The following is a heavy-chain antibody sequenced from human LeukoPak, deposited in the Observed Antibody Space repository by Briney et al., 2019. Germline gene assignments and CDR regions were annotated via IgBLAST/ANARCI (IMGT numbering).Heavy chain of an antibody. CDR2: INKDGSEK. V-gene: IGHV3-7*01. D-gene: IGHD2-21*02. J-gene: IGHJ4*02. CDR1: GFTFSTYS. Sequence: GESLRHSCAASGFTFSTYSLSWLRQAPGKGLEWVAKINKDGSEKGYVDSVKGRFTISRDNAKGSLYLQLNSLRAEDTAVYYCARGFQRGDSPVWGQGTLVTVSS. CDR3: ARGFQRGDSPV.